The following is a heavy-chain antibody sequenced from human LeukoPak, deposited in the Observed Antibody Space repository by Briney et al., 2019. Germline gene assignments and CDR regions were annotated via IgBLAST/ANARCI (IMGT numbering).Heavy chain of an antibody. J-gene: IGHJ4*02. CDR2: ISSSGSTK. V-gene: IGHV3-48*03. D-gene: IGHD3-9*01. Sequence: GGSLRLSCAASGFTFSSYEMNWVRQAPGKGLEWVSYISSSGSTKYYADSGKGRFSISRDNAKNSLYLQMSSLRADDTAVYYCARDRHDILTAYLDYWGQGTRVTVSS. CDR1: GFTFSSYE. CDR3: ARDRHDILTAYLDY.